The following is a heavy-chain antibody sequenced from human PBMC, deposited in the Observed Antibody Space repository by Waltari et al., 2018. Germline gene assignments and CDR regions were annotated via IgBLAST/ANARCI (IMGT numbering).Heavy chain of an antibody. Sequence: QVQLVESGGGVVQPGGSLRLSCAASGFTFSSYGMHWVRQAPGKGLEWVAFIRDDGSNKYYADSVKGRFTISRDNSKNTLYLQMNSLRAEDTAVYYCAKAATVVVPAAMYYWGQGTLVTVSS. CDR2: IRDDGSNK. V-gene: IGHV3-30*02. J-gene: IGHJ4*02. D-gene: IGHD2-2*01. CDR3: AKAATVVVPAAMYY. CDR1: GFTFSSYG.